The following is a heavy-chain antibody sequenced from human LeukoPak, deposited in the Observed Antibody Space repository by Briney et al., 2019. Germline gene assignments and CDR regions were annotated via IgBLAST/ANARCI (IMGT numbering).Heavy chain of an antibody. D-gene: IGHD3-22*01. J-gene: IGHJ6*02. CDR1: GGSFSGYY. CDR3: ARGRTYYYDTSGYYPSIYYGMDV. V-gene: IGHV4-34*01. CDR2: INHGEST. Sequence: SETLSLTCAVSGGSFSGYYWYWIRQPPGKGLEWIGEINHGESTNYNPSLKSRATLSVDTSKNQFSLKLTSVTAAETAVYYCARGRTYYYDTSGYYPSIYYGMDVWGQGTTVIVSS.